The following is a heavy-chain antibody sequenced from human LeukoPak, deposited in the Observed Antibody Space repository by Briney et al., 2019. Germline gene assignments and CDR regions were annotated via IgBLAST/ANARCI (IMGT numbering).Heavy chain of an antibody. D-gene: IGHD3-22*01. V-gene: IGHV1-2*02. J-gene: IGHJ4*02. CDR2: INPNSGGT. CDR1: GYTFTVYY. Sequence: ASVKVSFKASGYTFTVYYMHWVRQAPGQGLEWMGWINPNSGGTNYAQKFQGRVTMTRDTSISTAYMELSRLRSDDTAVYYCARESNYDSDSDYFDYWGQGTLVTVSS. CDR3: ARESNYDSDSDYFDY.